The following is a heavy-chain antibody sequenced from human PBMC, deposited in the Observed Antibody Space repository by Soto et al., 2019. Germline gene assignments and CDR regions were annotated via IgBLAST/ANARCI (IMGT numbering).Heavy chain of an antibody. D-gene: IGHD1-1*01. J-gene: IGHJ4*02. CDR2: INAGNGNT. V-gene: IGHV1-3*01. CDR1: GYTFSNYA. Sequence: QVQLVQSGAEVKKPEASVKVSCKASGYTFSNYAMHWVRQAPGQRLEWMGWINAGNGNTKYSQKFQGRVTTTRDTSASTAYMELSSLRSEDTAVYYCARNAVGTYHFDHWGQGTLVTVSS. CDR3: ARNAVGTYHFDH.